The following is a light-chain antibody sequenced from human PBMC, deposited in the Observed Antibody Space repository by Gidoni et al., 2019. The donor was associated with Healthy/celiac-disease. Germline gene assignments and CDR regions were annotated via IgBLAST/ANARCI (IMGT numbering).Light chain of an antibody. CDR2: GAS. V-gene: IGKV3-20*01. Sequence: EIVLTQSPGTLSLFPGERATLSCRASQRVSSSYLAWYQQKPGQAPRLLIYGASSRATGIPDRFSGSGSGTDFTLTISRREPEDFAVYYCQQYGSSPFTFGPGTKVDIK. CDR3: QQYGSSPFT. CDR1: QRVSSSY. J-gene: IGKJ3*01.